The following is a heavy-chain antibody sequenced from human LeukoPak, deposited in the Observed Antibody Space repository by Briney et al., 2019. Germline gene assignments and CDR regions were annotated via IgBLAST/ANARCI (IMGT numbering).Heavy chain of an antibody. J-gene: IGHJ4*02. V-gene: IGHV5-51*01. Sequence: GESLKISCKGSGYSSTSSWIGWVRQMPGKGLDWMGIIYLGDSETIYSPSFQGQVTISADKSINTAYLQWSSLKASDTAIYYCARHPSYTSGWPLDYWGQGTLVIVS. CDR3: ARHPSYTSGWPLDY. CDR1: GYSSTSSW. D-gene: IGHD6-19*01. CDR2: IYLGDSET.